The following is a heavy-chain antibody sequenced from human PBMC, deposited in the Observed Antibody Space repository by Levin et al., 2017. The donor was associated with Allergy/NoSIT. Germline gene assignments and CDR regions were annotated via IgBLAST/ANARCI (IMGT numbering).Heavy chain of an antibody. Sequence: SVKVSCKASGGTFSSYAISWVRQAPEQRLEWMVFFLSFFFPSPSSPPFPCRVTITADKSTSTAYMELSSLRSEDTAVYYCARDLGGYSSSRGWGQGTLVTVSS. CDR1: GGTFSSYA. V-gene: IGHV1-69*06. J-gene: IGHJ4*02. D-gene: IGHD6-6*01. CDR3: ARDLGGYSSSRG. CDR2: FLSFFFPS.